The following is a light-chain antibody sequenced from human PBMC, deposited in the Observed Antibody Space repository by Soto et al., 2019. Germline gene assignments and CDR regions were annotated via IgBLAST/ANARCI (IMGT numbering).Light chain of an antibody. J-gene: IGKJ3*01. V-gene: IGKV3-11*01. CDR3: QQRTDWPRFT. Sequence: EIVLTQSPATLSLSPGERATLSCRASQSVGSYLAWYQQIPGRAPRLVIHDASNRATGIPARFSGSGSGTDFIHTISSLEPEDFAVYYCQQRTDWPRFTFGPGTKVDIK. CDR2: DAS. CDR1: QSVGSY.